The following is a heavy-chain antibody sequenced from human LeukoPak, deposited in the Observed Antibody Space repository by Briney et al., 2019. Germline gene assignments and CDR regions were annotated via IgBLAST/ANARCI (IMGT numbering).Heavy chain of an antibody. D-gene: IGHD5-18*01. CDR1: GGSISSHY. CDR3: ARESTMVTSWFDP. J-gene: IGHJ5*02. CDR2: IYYSGST. Sequence: SETRSLTCTVSGGSISSHYWSWIRQPPGKGLEWIGYIYYSGSTNYNPSLKSRVTISVDTSKNQFSLKLSSVTAADTAVYYCARESTMVTSWFDPWGQGTLVTVSS. V-gene: IGHV4-59*11.